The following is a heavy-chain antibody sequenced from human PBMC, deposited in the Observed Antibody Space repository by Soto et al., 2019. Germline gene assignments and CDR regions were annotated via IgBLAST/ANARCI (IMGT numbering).Heavy chain of an antibody. V-gene: IGHV3-30-3*01. CDR3: AIDRDYYDSSGYYYYPANDY. Sequence: PGGSLRLSGAASGFTFSSYAMHWVRQAPGKGLEWVAVISYDGSNKYYADSVKGRFTISRDNSKNTLYLQMNSLRAEDTAVYYCAIDRDYYDSSGYYYYPANDYFCQGTLITFYS. CDR1: GFTFSSYA. J-gene: IGHJ4*02. D-gene: IGHD3-22*01. CDR2: ISYDGSNK.